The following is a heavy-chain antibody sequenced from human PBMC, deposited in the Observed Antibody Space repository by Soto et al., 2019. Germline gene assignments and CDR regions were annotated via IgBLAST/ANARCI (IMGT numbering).Heavy chain of an antibody. CDR3: ARQRTTVVTQAYFDH. V-gene: IGHV4-39*01. CDR1: GESISSSSYY. J-gene: IGHJ4*02. CDR2: IYYSGRT. Sequence: SETLSLTCIVSGESISSSSYYWGWIRQPPGKGLEWIGSIYYSGRTYYNPSFKSRVTISVDTSKNQFSLKLISVTATDTAVYYCARQRTTVVTQAYFDHWGQGALVTVSS. D-gene: IGHD2-21*02.